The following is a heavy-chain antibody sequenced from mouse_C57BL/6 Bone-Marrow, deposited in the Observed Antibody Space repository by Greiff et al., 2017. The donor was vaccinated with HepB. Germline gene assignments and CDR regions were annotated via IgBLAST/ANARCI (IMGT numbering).Heavy chain of an antibody. Sequence: QVHVKQSGPGLVQPSQSLSITCTVSGFSLTSYGVHWVRQSPGKGLEWLGVIWSGGSTDYNAAFISRLSISKDNSKSKVFFKMNSLQADDTAIYYCARTSAYYYGSSYWFAYGGQGTLVTVSA. J-gene: IGHJ3*01. CDR1: GFSLTSYG. CDR2: IWSGGST. CDR3: ARTSAYYYGSSYWFAY. D-gene: IGHD1-1*01. V-gene: IGHV2-2*01.